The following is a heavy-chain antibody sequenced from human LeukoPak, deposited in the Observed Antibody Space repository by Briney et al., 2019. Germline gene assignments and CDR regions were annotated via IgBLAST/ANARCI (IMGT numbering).Heavy chain of an antibody. D-gene: IGHD6-6*01. J-gene: IGHJ4*02. CDR3: AREHSSSSGSVSDF. V-gene: IGHV3-48*02. CDR2: ISSSSSTI. CDR1: GFTFSSYN. Sequence: PGGSLRLSCTASGFTFSSYNMNWVRQAPGKGLEWVSYISSSSSTIYYADSVKGRFTIPRDNAKNSLYVQMNSLRDEDTAVYYCAREHSSSSGSVSDFWGQGTLVTVSP.